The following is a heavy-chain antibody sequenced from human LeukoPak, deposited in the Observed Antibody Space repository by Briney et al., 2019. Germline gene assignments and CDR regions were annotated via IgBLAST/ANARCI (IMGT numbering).Heavy chain of an antibody. CDR2: IYPGDSDT. CDR3: ARQTMVRGHGDYFDY. V-gene: IGHV5-51*01. CDR1: GYRFSTYW. J-gene: IGHJ4*02. D-gene: IGHD3-10*01. Sequence: GESLKISCQGSGYRFSTYWITWVRQMPGKGLEWMGIIYPGDSDTRYSPSFQGQVTISTDESVSTAYLQWTSLRASDTAMYYCARQTMVRGHGDYFDYWGQGTLVTVSS.